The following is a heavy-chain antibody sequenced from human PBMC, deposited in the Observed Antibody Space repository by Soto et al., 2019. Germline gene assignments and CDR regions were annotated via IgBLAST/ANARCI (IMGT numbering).Heavy chain of an antibody. D-gene: IGHD6-13*01. Sequence: GGSLRLSCAASGFTFSSYSMNWVRQAPGKGLEWVSSISSSSSYIYYADSVKGRFTISRDNAKNSLYLQMNSLRAEDTAVYYCARVRRSTAAAGTGDYWGQGTLVTVSS. J-gene: IGHJ4*02. CDR3: ARVRRSTAAAGTGDY. V-gene: IGHV3-21*01. CDR2: ISSSSSYI. CDR1: GFTFSSYS.